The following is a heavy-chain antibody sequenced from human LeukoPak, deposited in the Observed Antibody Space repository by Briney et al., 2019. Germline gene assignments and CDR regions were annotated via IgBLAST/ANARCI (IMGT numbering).Heavy chain of an antibody. J-gene: IGHJ5*02. CDR2: IYFGGTT. V-gene: IGHV3-53*01. Sequence: PGGSLRLSCAASGFTVSSNYMTWVRQAPGQGLEWVSVIYFGGTTYYADSVKGRFTISRDNSKNTVYLQMNSLRVEDTAVYYCAKWSEVSDWFDPWGQGTLVTVSS. CDR3: AKWSEVSDWFDP. CDR1: GFTVSSNY. D-gene: IGHD3-3*01.